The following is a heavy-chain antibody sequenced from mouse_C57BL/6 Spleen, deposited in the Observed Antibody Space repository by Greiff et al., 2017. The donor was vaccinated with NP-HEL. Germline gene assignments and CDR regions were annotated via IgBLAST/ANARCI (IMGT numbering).Heavy chain of an antibody. CDR3: APSYGSSYAMDY. D-gene: IGHD1-1*01. J-gene: IGHJ4*01. CDR2: IHPNSGST. CDR1: GYTFTSYW. Sequence: VQLQQPGAELVKPGASVKLSCKASGYTFTSYWMHWVKQRPGQGLEWIGMIHPNSGSTNYNEKFKSKATLTVDKSSSTAYMQLSSLTSEDSAVYYCAPSYGSSYAMDYWGQGTSVTVSS. V-gene: IGHV1-64*01.